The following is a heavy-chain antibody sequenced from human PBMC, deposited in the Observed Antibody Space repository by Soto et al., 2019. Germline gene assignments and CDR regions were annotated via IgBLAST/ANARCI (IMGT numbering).Heavy chain of an antibody. D-gene: IGHD6-19*01. CDR3: ARGGSGWYHKYHFDY. V-gene: IGHV4-34*01. Sequence: QVHLQPWGAGLLKPSETLSLTCVVYGGSFSGYYWSWIRQPPGKGLEWIGQINHSGSTDYNPSLKRRVTISADASKNHFSLKLSSVTAANTAVYYCARGGSGWYHKYHFDYWGQGTLVTVSS. J-gene: IGHJ4*02. CDR1: GGSFSGYY. CDR2: INHSGST.